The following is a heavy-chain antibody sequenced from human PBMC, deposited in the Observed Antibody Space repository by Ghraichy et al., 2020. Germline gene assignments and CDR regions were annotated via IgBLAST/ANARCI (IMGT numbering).Heavy chain of an antibody. Sequence: GGSLRLSCAASRFDLSTYVMFWVRQAPGKGLDWVAFISSDGNNKYYADSVKGRFTISRDNSKGNLYLQLNSLRPEDTAVYYCARDMAEHGHYFWGFDLWGRGTLVTVSS. J-gene: IGHJ2*01. CDR2: ISSDGNNK. CDR3: ARDMAEHGHYFWGFDL. CDR1: RFDLSTYV. D-gene: IGHD3-16*01. V-gene: IGHV3-30-3*01.